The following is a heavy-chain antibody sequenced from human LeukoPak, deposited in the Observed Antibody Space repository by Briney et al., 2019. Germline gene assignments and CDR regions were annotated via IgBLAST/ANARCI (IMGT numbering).Heavy chain of an antibody. D-gene: IGHD6-19*01. CDR3: AKEPNSSGWSVDAFDI. J-gene: IGHJ3*02. V-gene: IGHV3-23*01. CDR2: ISGSGGST. CDR1: GFTFSSYA. Sequence: GGSLRLSCAASGFTFSSYAMSWVRQAPGKGLEWVSAISGSGGSTYYADSVKGRFTISRDNSKNTLYLQMNSLRAEDTAVYYCAKEPNSSGWSVDAFDIWGQGTMVTVSS.